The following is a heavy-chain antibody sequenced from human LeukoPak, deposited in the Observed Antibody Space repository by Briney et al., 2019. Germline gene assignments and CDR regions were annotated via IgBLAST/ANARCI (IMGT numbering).Heavy chain of an antibody. CDR1: GFTFSSYA. V-gene: IGHV3-23*01. CDR2: ISGSGDNT. D-gene: IGHD3-22*01. Sequence: GGSLRLSCAASGFTFSSYAMSWVRQAPGKGLEWVSGISGSGDNTYYADSVKGRFTISRDNSRNTLYLQMNSLRAEDTAVYYCAEDRSYDSSGSSGDWGQGTLVTVSA. CDR3: AEDRSYDSSGSSGD. J-gene: IGHJ4*02.